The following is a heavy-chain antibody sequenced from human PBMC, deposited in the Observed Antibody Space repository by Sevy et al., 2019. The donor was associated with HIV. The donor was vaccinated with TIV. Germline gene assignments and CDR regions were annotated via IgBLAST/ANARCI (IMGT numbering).Heavy chain of an antibody. Sequence: GGSLRLSCAASGFSLETYWMNWVRQAPGKPLEWVANIKEDDTVKYYVDSVKGRVTISRDNGRNLVYLVMNNLRVGDTARYYCVRAIQSEGSFWGQGTLVTVSS. CDR1: GFSLETYW. CDR2: IKEDDTVK. D-gene: IGHD2-2*02. CDR3: VRAIQSEGSF. V-gene: IGHV3-7*04. J-gene: IGHJ4*02.